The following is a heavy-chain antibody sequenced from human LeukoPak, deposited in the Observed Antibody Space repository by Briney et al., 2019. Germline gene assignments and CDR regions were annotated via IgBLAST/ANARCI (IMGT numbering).Heavy chain of an antibody. V-gene: IGHV3-23*01. CDR3: ASLDYFDSSDYGDY. CDR2: ISGSGGST. J-gene: IGHJ4*02. Sequence: PGGSLRLSCAASGFTFNNYAMSWVRQAQGKGLEWVSAISGSGGSTYYTDSVTGRFTISRDNSKNTLYLQMNSLRAEDTALYYCASLDYFDSSDYGDYWGQGTLVTVSS. CDR1: GFTFNNYA. D-gene: IGHD3-22*01.